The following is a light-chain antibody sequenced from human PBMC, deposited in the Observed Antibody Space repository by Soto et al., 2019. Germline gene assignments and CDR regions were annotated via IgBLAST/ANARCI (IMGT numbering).Light chain of an antibody. J-gene: IGKJ4*02. Sequence: DIQMTQSPSSLSASVGDRVTITCRASQIISSYLNWYQQIPGQAPRLLIYAASSLQSGVPSRFSGSGSGTDFTLTISSVQPEDFATYYCQQSYNTPPQFGGGTKVEIK. V-gene: IGKV1-39*01. CDR1: QIISSY. CDR3: QQSYNTPPQ. CDR2: AAS.